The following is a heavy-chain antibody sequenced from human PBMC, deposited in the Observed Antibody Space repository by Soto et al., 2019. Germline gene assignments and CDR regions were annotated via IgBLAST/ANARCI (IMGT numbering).Heavy chain of an antibody. CDR1: CVSIVRSIYY. CDR3: ARHRYYYDSSGYSQAAFDI. D-gene: IGHD3-22*01. J-gene: IGHJ3*02. V-gene: IGHV4-39*01. Sequence: WDTLALTWRFSCVSIVRSIYYLGWIRQPPGKGLEWIGSIYYSGGTYYNPSLKSRVTISVDTSKNQFSLKLSSVTAADTAVYYCARHRYYYDSSGYSQAAFDIWRQGTMVTV. CDR2: IYYSGGT.